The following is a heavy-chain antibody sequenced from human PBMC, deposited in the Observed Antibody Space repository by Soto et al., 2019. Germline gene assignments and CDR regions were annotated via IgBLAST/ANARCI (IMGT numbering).Heavy chain of an antibody. CDR2: ISSATNYI. CDR3: ARDKFHIVATSSYYYGMDV. CDR1: GFTFTRYS. Sequence: PGGSLRLSCAASGFTFTRYSMNWVRQAPGKGLEWVSSISSATNYIYYGDSMKGRFTISRVNAKNSLYLQMNSLRAEDTAVYYCARDKFHIVATSSYYYGMDVWGQGTTVTVSS. D-gene: IGHD5-12*01. V-gene: IGHV3-21*01. J-gene: IGHJ6*02.